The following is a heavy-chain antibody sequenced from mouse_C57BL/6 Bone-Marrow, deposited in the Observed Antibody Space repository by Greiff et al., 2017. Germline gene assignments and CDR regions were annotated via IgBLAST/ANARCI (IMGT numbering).Heavy chain of an antibody. Sequence: QVQLQQPGTELVKPGASVKLSCKASGYTFTSYWMHWVKQRPGQGLEWIGNINPSNGGTNYNEKFKSKATLTVDKSSSTAYMQLSSLTSEDSAVYYCAREGSYDGYPHYYAMDYWGQGTSVTVSS. CDR3: AREGSYDGYPHYYAMDY. J-gene: IGHJ4*01. V-gene: IGHV1-53*01. D-gene: IGHD2-3*01. CDR1: GYTFTSYW. CDR2: INPSNGGT.